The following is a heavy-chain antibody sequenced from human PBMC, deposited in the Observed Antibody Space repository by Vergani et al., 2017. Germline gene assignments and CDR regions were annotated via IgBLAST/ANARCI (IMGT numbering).Heavy chain of an antibody. CDR2: ISSGGGDI. V-gene: IGHV3-23*01. D-gene: IGHD3-10*01. J-gene: IGHJ1*01. CDR1: GFTFDPYT. Sequence: EVQLLESGEGLFRRGGSRRLSFAGAGFTFDPYTLAYVRQAPGRGLEWVATISSGGGDIFYADSVKGRFTISRDNSKNTLFLQMNSLKDEDTAVYYCTTAWGLYYLHGEYFQYWGRGTLVSVSS. CDR3: TTAWGLYYLHGEYFQY.